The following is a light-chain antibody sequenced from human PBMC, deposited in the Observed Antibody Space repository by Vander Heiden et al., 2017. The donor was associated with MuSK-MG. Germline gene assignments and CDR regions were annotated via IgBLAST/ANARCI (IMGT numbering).Light chain of an antibody. J-gene: IGKJ1*01. Sequence: DIQMTQSPSTLSASVGDRVTITCRASQSISSWLAWYQQKPGKAPKLLIYKASSLESGVPSRFSGSGSGTEFTLTISSLQPDDFATYYCQQYNSYPGKVGQGTKVEIK. CDR2: KAS. V-gene: IGKV1-5*03. CDR3: QQYNSYPGK. CDR1: QSISSW.